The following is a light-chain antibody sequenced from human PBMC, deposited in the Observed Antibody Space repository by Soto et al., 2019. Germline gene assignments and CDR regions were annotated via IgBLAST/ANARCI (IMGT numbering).Light chain of an antibody. CDR2: GAS. CDR1: QVIGSRY. Sequence: EIVMTQSPGTLFLSPGERATISCRASQVIGSRYLAWYHQKSGQAPRLLIYGASSRATGIPDRFSGSGSGTDVSLTIISLEPEDFVVYYCQQFGSSIPHTFGQGTKLEIK. J-gene: IGKJ2*01. V-gene: IGKV3-20*01. CDR3: QQFGSSIPHT.